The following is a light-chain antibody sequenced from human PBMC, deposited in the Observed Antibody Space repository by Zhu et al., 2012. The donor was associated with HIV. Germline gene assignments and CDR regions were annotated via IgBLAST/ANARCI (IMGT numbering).Light chain of an antibody. CDR2: GAS. V-gene: IGKV3-20*01. J-gene: IGKJ4*01. Sequence: EVVLTQSPGTLSLSPGERATLSCRASQTISTNSLAWYQKRSGHFPRLLIHGASTRAADIPDRFSGSGSGAEFTLTISRLEPEDFAVYYCQQYETSVTFGRRDQGRDQT. CDR3: QQYETSVT. CDR1: QTISTNS.